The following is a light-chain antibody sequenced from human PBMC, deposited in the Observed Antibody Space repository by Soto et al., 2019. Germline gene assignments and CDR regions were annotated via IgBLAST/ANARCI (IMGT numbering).Light chain of an antibody. CDR1: QSLLHTDGYNY. Sequence: DIVMTQSPLSLSVTPGESASISCRSSQSLLHTDGYNYLDWYVQKPGQSPQVLIFLASTRASGVSDRFRGNGSGTDFTLTISRVEPADVGIYYCMEALQTPPIFTFGPGTKVDIK. CDR3: MEALQTPPIFT. J-gene: IGKJ3*01. V-gene: IGKV2-28*01. CDR2: LAS.